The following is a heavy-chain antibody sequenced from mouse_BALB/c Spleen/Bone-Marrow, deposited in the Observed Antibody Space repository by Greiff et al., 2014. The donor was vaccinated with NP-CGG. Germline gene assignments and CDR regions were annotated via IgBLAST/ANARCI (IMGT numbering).Heavy chain of an antibody. CDR2: VDPYYGAT. CDR1: GYSFTGYN. J-gene: IGHJ2*01. CDR3: ARSYNSFDF. Sequence: EVQLQQSGPELEKPGASVKISCKASGYSFTGYNMNWVKQYNGQSLEWIGNVDPYYGATTYNQKFKGKATLTVDKSSSTAYMQLERLTSEDSAVYYCARSYNSFDFWGQGTTPTVSS. V-gene: IGHV1-39*01.